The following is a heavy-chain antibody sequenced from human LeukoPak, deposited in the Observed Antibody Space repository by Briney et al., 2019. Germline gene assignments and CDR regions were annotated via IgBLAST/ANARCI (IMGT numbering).Heavy chain of an antibody. CDR3: ARDPDGMAYCGGDCYYGY. J-gene: IGHJ4*02. D-gene: IGHD2-21*02. Sequence: GASVNVSCKASGGTVINYAISWVRQALGPGLEWMGGIIPLFGTPNYAQKFQGRVTITADESTSTAYLELSSLRSEDTAVYYCARDPDGMAYCGGDCYYGYWGQGTLVTVSS. V-gene: IGHV1-69*13. CDR1: GGTVINYA. CDR2: IIPLFGTP.